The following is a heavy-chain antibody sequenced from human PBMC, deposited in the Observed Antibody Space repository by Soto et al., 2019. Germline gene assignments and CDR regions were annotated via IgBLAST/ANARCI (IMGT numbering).Heavy chain of an antibody. Sequence: QVQLVESGGGVVQPGRSLRLSCAASGFTFSSYAMHWVRQAPGKGLEWVAVISYDGSNKYYADSVKGRFTISRDNSKNPLYLQTNSLRAEDTAVYYCARVHMTTVTLYYFDYWGQGTLVTVSS. CDR3: ARVHMTTVTLYYFDY. CDR2: ISYDGSNK. V-gene: IGHV3-30-3*01. J-gene: IGHJ4*02. D-gene: IGHD4-17*01. CDR1: GFTFSSYA.